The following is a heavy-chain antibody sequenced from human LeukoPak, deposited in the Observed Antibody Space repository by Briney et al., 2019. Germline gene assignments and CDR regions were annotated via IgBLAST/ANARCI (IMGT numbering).Heavy chain of an antibody. CDR3: ARGPGDYGDQRKSKDDY. D-gene: IGHD4-17*01. J-gene: IGHJ4*02. CDR1: GDSISSYQ. Sequence: SETLSLTCTVSGDSISSYQWSWIRQPPGQGLEWIGYIYYSGSTNYNPSLKSRVTISVDTSKNQFSLKLSSVTAADTAVYYCARGPGDYGDQRKSKDDYWGQGTLVTVSS. CDR2: IYYSGST. V-gene: IGHV4-59*12.